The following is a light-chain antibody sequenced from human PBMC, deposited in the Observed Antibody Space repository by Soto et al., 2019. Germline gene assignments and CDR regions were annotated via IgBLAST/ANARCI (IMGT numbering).Light chain of an antibody. Sequence: QSVLTQPASASGSPGQSITISCTGTSSDVGGYNYVSWYQQHPGTAPKLMIYDVSNRPSGVSNRFSGSKSGNTASLTISGLQAEDEADYYCSSYTSSSIFVVFGGGTKVTVL. V-gene: IGLV2-14*01. CDR3: SSYTSSSIFVV. J-gene: IGLJ2*01. CDR1: SSDVGGYNY. CDR2: DVS.